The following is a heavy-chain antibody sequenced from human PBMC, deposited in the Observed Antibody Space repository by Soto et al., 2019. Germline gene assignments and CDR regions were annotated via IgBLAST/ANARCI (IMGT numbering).Heavy chain of an antibody. CDR2: ISKDGNVK. V-gene: IGHV3-30*03. CDR3: TGEVASGS. J-gene: IGHJ5*02. D-gene: IGHD2-8*02. CDR1: GFTFSSYG. Sequence: QVQLVESGGGVVQPGRSLRLSCAASGFTFSSYGKHWVRQAPGQGLERVAVISKDGNVKYYAESVKVRFTISRDNSKNTLSLQMNSLGAEDTAAYYWTGEVASGSWGQGTLVTVSS.